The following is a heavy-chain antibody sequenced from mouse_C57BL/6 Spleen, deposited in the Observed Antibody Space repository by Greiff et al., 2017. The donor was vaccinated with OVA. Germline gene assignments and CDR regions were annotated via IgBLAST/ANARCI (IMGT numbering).Heavy chain of an antibody. CDR2: IDPSDSYT. CDR3: ARSTITTVVAPFDV. V-gene: IGHV1-69*01. Sequence: QVQLQQPGAELVMPGASVKLSCKASGYTFTSYWMHWVKQRPGQGLEWIGEIDPSDSYTNYNQKFKGKSTLTVDKSSSTAYMQLSSLTSEDSAVYYWARSTITTVVAPFDVWGTGTTVTVSS. CDR1: GYTFTSYW. D-gene: IGHD1-1*01. J-gene: IGHJ1*03.